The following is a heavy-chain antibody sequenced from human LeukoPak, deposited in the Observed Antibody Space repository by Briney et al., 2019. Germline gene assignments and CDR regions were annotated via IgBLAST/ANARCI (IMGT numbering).Heavy chain of an antibody. CDR1: GFTFSSYA. V-gene: IGHV3-23*01. Sequence: SGGSLRLSCAASGFTFSSYAMSWVRQAPGKGLEWVSAISGSGGSTYYADSVKGRFTISRDNSKNTLYLQMNSLRAEDTAVYYCAKDSSQLYYDFPDAFDIWGQGTMVTVSS. CDR2: ISGSGGST. D-gene: IGHD3-3*01. CDR3: AKDSSQLYYDFPDAFDI. J-gene: IGHJ3*02.